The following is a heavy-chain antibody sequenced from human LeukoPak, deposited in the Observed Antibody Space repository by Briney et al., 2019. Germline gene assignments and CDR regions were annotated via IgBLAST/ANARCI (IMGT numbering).Heavy chain of an antibody. D-gene: IGHD3-22*01. CDR1: GFTFSSYE. V-gene: IGHV3-48*03. Sequence: PGGSLRLSCAASGFTFSSYEMNWVRQAPGKGLEWVSYISSSGSTVYYADSVKGRFTISRDNAKNSLYLQMNSLRAEDTAVYYCAKDHDSSGYVDYWGQGTLVTVSS. J-gene: IGHJ4*02. CDR3: AKDHDSSGYVDY. CDR2: ISSSGSTV.